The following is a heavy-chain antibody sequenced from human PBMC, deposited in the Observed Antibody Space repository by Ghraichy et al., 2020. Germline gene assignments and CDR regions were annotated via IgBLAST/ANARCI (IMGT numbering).Heavy chain of an antibody. J-gene: IGHJ4*02. V-gene: IGHV3-48*02. Sequence: GGSLRLSCAASGFTFSSSGMNWVRQAPGKGLEWISYIGTRSKTIHYADSVKGRFTISRDDAKNSLFLQINSLRDDDTALYYCAGGGWYFFDYWGQGALVTVSS. CDR3: AGGGWYFFDY. CDR2: IGTRSKTI. CDR1: GFTFSSSG. D-gene: IGHD6-19*01.